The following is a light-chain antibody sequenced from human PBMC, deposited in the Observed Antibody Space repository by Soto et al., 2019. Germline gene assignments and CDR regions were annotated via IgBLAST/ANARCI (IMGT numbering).Light chain of an antibody. CDR1: SSDVGGYNY. CDR2: EVS. J-gene: IGLJ2*01. Sequence: QSVLTQPPSASGSPGQAVTISCTGTSSDVGGYNYVSWYRQHPGKAPKLMTYEVSTRPSGVPDRFSGSKSGNTASLTVSGLQAEDEADYYCSSYAGSNGVIFGGGTKLTVL. CDR3: SSYAGSNGVI. V-gene: IGLV2-8*01.